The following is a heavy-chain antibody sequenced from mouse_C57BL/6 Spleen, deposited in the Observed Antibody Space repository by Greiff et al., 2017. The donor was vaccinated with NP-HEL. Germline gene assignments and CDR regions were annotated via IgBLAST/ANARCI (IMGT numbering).Heavy chain of an antibody. V-gene: IGHV1-7*01. Sequence: QVQLKESGAELAKPGASVKLSCKASGYTFTSYWMHWVKQRPGQGLEWIGYINPSSGYTKYNQKFKDKATLTADKSSSTAYMQLSSLTYEDSAVYYCARSTGSSPRYFDVWGTGTTVTVSS. CDR3: ARSTGSSPRYFDV. CDR2: INPSSGYT. D-gene: IGHD1-1*01. CDR1: GYTFTSYW. J-gene: IGHJ1*03.